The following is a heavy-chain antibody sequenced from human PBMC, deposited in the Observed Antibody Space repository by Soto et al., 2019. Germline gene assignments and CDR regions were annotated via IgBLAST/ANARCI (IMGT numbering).Heavy chain of an antibody. Sequence: QVHLEESGPGLVKPSETLSLTCTVSGGFISNYYWSWIRQPPGMGLEWIGCTYYRGSTNYNPSLKSRVSISVDTSRNQFSLKLSSVTAADTAVYYCASANYYDSSVWFDPWGQGSLVTVSS. V-gene: IGHV4-59*01. CDR2: TYYRGST. CDR3: ASANYYDSSVWFDP. D-gene: IGHD3-22*01. J-gene: IGHJ5*02. CDR1: GGFISNYY.